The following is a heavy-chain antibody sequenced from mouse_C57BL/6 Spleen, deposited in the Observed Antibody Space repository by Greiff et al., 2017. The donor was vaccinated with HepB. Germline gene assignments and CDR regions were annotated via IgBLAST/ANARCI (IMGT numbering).Heavy chain of an antibody. Sequence: QVQLQQPGAELVKPGASVKLSCKASGYTFTSYWMHWVKQRPGRGLEWIGRIDPNSGGTKYNEKFKSKATLTVDKPSSTADMQLSSRTSEDSAVYYCASQPTLDSSGYFYAMDYWGQGTSVTVSS. CDR1: GYTFTSYW. CDR3: ASQPTLDSSGYFYAMDY. D-gene: IGHD3-2*02. V-gene: IGHV1-72*01. CDR2: IDPNSGGT. J-gene: IGHJ4*01.